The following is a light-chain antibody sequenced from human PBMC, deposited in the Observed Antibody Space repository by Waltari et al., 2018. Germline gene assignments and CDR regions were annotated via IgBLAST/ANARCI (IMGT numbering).Light chain of an antibody. CDR1: SSNIGSNT. J-gene: IGLJ3*02. CDR2: TNN. Sequence: QSVLTQPPSLSGTPGQRVTISCSGSSSNIGSNTVNWYQRVPGAAPTLLIYTNNQRPSGVPDRLSGSKSGTSASLANSGLQSEDEAEYFCAAWDGNLNGNWVFGGGTKLTVL. V-gene: IGLV1-44*01. CDR3: AAWDGNLNGNWV.